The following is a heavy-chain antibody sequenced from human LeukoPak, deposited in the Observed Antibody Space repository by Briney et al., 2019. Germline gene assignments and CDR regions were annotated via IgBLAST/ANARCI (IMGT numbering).Heavy chain of an antibody. V-gene: IGHV3-7*03. J-gene: IGHJ4*02. D-gene: IGHD4-17*01. CDR3: ARGNDYGDHVGIYFDY. Sequence: ETLSLTCTVSGGSISSSSYYWGWIRQPPGKGLEWVANIKQDESEKYYVDSVKGRFTISRDNAKNSLYLQTNSLRAEDTAVYYCARGNDYGDHVGIYFDYWGQGTLVTVSS. CDR2: IKQDESEK. CDR1: GGSISSSSYY.